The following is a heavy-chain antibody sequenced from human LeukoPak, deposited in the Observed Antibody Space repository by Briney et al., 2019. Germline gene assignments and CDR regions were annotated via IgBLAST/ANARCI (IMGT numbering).Heavy chain of an antibody. V-gene: IGHV3-15*01. J-gene: IGHJ4*02. Sequence: GGSLRLSCAASGFTFNNAWMSWVRQAPGKGLEWVGRIKSKTDGGTTDYAAPVKGRFTISRDDSKNTLYLQMNSLKTEDTAVYYCTTDRRSTSPDYWGQGTLVTVSS. CDR1: GFTFNNAW. CDR3: TTDRRSTSPDY. CDR2: IKSKTDGGTT.